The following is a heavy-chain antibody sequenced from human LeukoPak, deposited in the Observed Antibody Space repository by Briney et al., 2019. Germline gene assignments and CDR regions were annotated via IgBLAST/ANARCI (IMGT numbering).Heavy chain of an antibody. CDR1: GFTFSSYG. J-gene: IGHJ4*02. Sequence: PGGSLRLSCAASGFTFSSYGMHWVRQAPGKGLEWVAVIWYDGSNKYYADSVEGRFTISRDNSKNTLYLQMNSLRAEDTAVYYCAKDPSPPLGHFDYWGQGTLVTVSS. CDR2: IWYDGSNK. CDR3: AKDPSPPLGHFDY. V-gene: IGHV3-30*02.